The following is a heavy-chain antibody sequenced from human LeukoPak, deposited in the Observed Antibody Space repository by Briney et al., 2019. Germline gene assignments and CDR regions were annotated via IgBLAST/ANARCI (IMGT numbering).Heavy chain of an antibody. J-gene: IGHJ4*02. CDR3: ARVPSFIAVAGIDY. Sequence: GGSLRLSCAASGFTFNTYWMSWVRQAPGKGLEWVSAISGTGNSPYYGDSVKGRFTISRDNSKNTLYLQMNSLRAEDTAVYYCARVPSFIAVAGIDYWGQGTLVTVSS. CDR2: ISGTGNSP. D-gene: IGHD6-19*01. CDR1: GFTFNTYW. V-gene: IGHV3-23*01.